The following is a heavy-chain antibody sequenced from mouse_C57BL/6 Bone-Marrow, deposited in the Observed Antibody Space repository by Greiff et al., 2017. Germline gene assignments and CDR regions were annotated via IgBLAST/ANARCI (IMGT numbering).Heavy chain of an antibody. V-gene: IGHV14-4*01. Sequence: EVQLQQSGAELVRPGASVKLSCTASGFNIKDDYMHWVKQRPEQGLEWIGWLDPENGDTEYASKFQGKATITADTSSNTAYLQLSSLTSEDTAVYYCTTGYGSSYWYFDVWGTGTTVTVSS. CDR2: LDPENGDT. D-gene: IGHD1-1*01. CDR1: GFNIKDDY. CDR3: TTGYGSSYWYFDV. J-gene: IGHJ1*03.